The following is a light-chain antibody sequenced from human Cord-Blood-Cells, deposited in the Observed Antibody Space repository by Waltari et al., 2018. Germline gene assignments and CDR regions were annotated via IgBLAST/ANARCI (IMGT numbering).Light chain of an antibody. Sequence: QSALTLPPAVSGSPAQSVTISCTGTTSDVGGFNVVSWYQLHPCKAPKLMIYDVTKRPSGVPARFSGSKSGNTASLTISGLQAENEADYYCCSYAGSWVFGGGTKLTVL. J-gene: IGLJ3*02. CDR3: CSYAGSWV. V-gene: IGLV2-11*01. CDR1: TSDVGGFNV. CDR2: DVT.